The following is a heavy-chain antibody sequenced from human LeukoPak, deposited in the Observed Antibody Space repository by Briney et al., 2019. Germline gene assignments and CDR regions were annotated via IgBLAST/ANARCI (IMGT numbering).Heavy chain of an antibody. V-gene: IGHV1-46*01. J-gene: IGHJ4*02. CDR1: GYTFTSYY. D-gene: IGHD3-16*02. CDR2: INPSGGST. Sequence: ASVKVSCKASGYTFTSYYMHWVRQAPGQGLEWMGIINPSGGSTSYAQKFQGRVTMTRDMSTSTVYMELSSLRSEDTAVYYCARDVYVWGSYRSPGYWGQGTLVTVSS. CDR3: ARDVYVWGSYRSPGY.